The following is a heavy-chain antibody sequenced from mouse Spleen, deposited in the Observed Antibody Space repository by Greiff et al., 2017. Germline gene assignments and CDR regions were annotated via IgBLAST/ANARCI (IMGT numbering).Heavy chain of an antibody. D-gene: IGHD1-1*01. V-gene: IGHV14-3*01. Sequence: EVKLQESVAELVRPGASVKLSCTASGFNIKNTYMHWVKQRPEQGLEWIGRIDPANGNTKYAPKFQGKATITADTSSNTAYLQLSSLTSEDTAIYYCAYYYGSSYEYAMDYWGQGTSVTVSS. CDR3: AYYYGSSYEYAMDY. CDR2: IDPANGNT. CDR1: GFNIKNTY. J-gene: IGHJ4*01.